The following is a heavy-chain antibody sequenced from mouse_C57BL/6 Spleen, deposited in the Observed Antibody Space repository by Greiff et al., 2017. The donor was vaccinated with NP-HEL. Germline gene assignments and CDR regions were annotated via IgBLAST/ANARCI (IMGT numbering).Heavy chain of an antibody. D-gene: IGHD4-1*01. J-gene: IGHJ3*01. CDR2: ISYDGSN. CDR1: GYSITSGYY. V-gene: IGHV3-6*01. CDR3: ARVSNWDFAY. Sequence: DVQLQESGPGLVKPSQSLSLTCSVTGYSITSGYYWNWIRQFPGNKLEWMGYISYDGSNNYNPSLKNRISITRDTSKNQFFLKLNSVTTEDTATYYCARVSNWDFAYWGQGTLVTVSA.